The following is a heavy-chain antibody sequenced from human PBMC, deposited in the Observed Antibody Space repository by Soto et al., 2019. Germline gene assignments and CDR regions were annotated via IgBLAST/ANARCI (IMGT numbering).Heavy chain of an antibody. J-gene: IGHJ5*02. CDR2: IYYSGST. CDR3: ARETVMSSGCLDP. Sequence: LSLTCTVSGGSISSYYWSWIRQPPGKGLEWIGYIYYSGSTNYNPSLKSRVTISVDTSKNQFSLKLSSVTAADTAVYYCARETVMSSGCLDPWGQGTLVTVSS. CDR1: GGSISSYY. V-gene: IGHV4-59*01. D-gene: IGHD6-19*01.